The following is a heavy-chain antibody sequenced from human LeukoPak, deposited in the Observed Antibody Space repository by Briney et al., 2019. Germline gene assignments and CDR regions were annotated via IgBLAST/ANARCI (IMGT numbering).Heavy chain of an antibody. Sequence: SETLSLTCTVSGGSISSGDYCWGWIRQPPGKGLEWIGYIYYSGSTYYNPSLKSRVTISVDTSKSQFSLKLSSVTAADTAVYYCARDLVGGSYGRFDPWGQGTLVTVSS. V-gene: IGHV4-30-4*01. CDR2: IYYSGST. J-gene: IGHJ5*02. D-gene: IGHD3-16*01. CDR3: ARDLVGGSYGRFDP. CDR1: GGSISSGDYC.